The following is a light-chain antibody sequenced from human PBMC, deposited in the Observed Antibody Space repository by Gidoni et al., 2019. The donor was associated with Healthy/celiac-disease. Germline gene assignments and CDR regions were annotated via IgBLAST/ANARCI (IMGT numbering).Light chain of an antibody. J-gene: IGKJ1*01. CDR2: AAS. CDR1: QGIRND. V-gene: IGKV1-6*01. CDR3: LQDYNYPLA. Sequence: AIQLTQSPSSLSASVGDRVTITCRASQGIRNDLGWYQQKPGKAPKLLIYAASSLQSGVPSRFSGSGSGTDFTLTISSLQPEDFATYYCLQDYNYPLAFGQXTKVDIK.